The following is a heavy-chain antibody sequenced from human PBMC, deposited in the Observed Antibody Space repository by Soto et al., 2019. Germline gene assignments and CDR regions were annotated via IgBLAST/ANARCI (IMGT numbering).Heavy chain of an antibody. Sequence: SETLSLTCTVSGGSISSYYWSWIRQPPGKGLEWIGYIYYSGSTNYNPSLKSRVTISVDTSKNQFSLKLSSVTAADTAVYYCARGRDGYVNDAFDIWGQGTMVTVS. V-gene: IGHV4-59*01. D-gene: IGHD5-12*01. CDR3: ARGRDGYVNDAFDI. J-gene: IGHJ3*02. CDR2: IYYSGST. CDR1: GGSISSYY.